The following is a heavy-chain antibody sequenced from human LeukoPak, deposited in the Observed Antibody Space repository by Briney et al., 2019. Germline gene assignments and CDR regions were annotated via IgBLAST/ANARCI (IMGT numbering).Heavy chain of an antibody. J-gene: IGHJ4*02. CDR1: GYTLTELS. V-gene: IGHV1-24*01. CDR2: FDPEDGET. Sequence: ASVKVSCKVSGYTLTELSMHWVRQAPGKGLEWMGGFDPEDGETIYAQKFQGRVTMTVDTSTDTAYMELSSLRSEDTAVYYCATVSRKSSWPDYWGQGTLVTVSS. D-gene: IGHD6-13*01. CDR3: ATVSRKSSWPDY.